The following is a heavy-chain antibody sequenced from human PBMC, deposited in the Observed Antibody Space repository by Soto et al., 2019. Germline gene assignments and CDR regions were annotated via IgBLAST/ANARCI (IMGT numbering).Heavy chain of an antibody. V-gene: IGHV4-31*03. CDR2: IYYSGNT. D-gene: IGHD3-22*01. J-gene: IGHJ3*02. CDR1: GGSISTAGYY. Sequence: QVHLQESGPGLVKPSQTLSLTCTVSGGSISTAGYYWSWVRQHPGKGLEWIGYIYYSGNTYYNPSLKTRLTISGHTSKHQISLKLSSVTAADTAVYYCARRYHYDTSGYRNAFDIWGQGTMVTVSS. CDR3: ARRYHYDTSGYRNAFDI.